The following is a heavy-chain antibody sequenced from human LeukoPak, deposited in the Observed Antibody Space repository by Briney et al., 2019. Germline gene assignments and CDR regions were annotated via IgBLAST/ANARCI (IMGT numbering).Heavy chain of an antibody. CDR3: ARVEWFGELSPFDI. CDR2: IYYSGTT. D-gene: IGHD3-10*01. CDR1: GGSISGYY. V-gene: IGHV4-59*08. Sequence: SETLSLTCTVSGGSISGYYWSWIRQPPGKGLEWIGYIYYSGTTNYGPSLKSRLTISKDTSKNQISLKLSSVTAADTAVYYCARVEWFGELSPFDIWGQGTMVTVSS. J-gene: IGHJ3*02.